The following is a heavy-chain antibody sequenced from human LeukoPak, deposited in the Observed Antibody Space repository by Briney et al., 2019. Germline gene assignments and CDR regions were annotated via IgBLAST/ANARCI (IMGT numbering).Heavy chain of an antibody. V-gene: IGHV4-30-2*01. Sequence: KPSQTLSLTCAVSGGSISSGGYSWSWIRQPPGKGLAWIGYIYHSGSTYYNPSLKSRVTISVDRSKNQFSLKLSSVTAADTAVYYCARANSSSWYSSDYYYYGMDVWGKGTTVTVSS. J-gene: IGHJ6*04. CDR1: GGSISSGGYS. CDR3: ARANSSSWYSSDYYYYGMDV. D-gene: IGHD6-13*01. CDR2: IYHSGST.